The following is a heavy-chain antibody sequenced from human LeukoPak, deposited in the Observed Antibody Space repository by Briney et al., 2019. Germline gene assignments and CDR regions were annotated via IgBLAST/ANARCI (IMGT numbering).Heavy chain of an antibody. J-gene: IGHJ3*02. V-gene: IGHV3-9*01. D-gene: IGHD5-24*01. CDR1: GFTFDDYA. CDR3: AKAAVETRVKVAFDI. CDR2: ISRNSGSI. Sequence: TGGSLRLSCAASGFTFDDYAMHWVRQAPGKGLEWASGISRNSGSIGYADSVKGRFTISRDNAKNSLYLQMNSLRAEDTALYYCAKAAVETRVKVAFDIWGQGTMVTVSS.